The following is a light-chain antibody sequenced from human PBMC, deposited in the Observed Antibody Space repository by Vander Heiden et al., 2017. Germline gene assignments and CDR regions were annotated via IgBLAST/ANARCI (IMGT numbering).Light chain of an antibody. Sequence: DVQMTQSPSSVSASVGDRVTITCRASRGISDWLAWYQQKPGKAPKLLIYSASTLQSGVPSRFSGSGSGTEFTLTISSLQPDDFATYYCQQYSSYQRTFGQGTKVEIK. CDR2: SAS. J-gene: IGKJ1*01. CDR1: RGISDW. CDR3: QQYSSYQRT. V-gene: IGKV1-12*01.